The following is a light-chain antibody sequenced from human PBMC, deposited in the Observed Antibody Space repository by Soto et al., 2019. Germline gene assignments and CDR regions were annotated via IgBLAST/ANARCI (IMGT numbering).Light chain of an antibody. V-gene: IGLV2-14*01. Sequence: QSVLTQPASVSGSPGQSITVSCTGTSSDVGAYNYVSWYQQHPGKAPNLLIYEINIRPSGVSYRFSGSKSGNTASLTISGLQAEDEADYCCSSYTSSSTLVFGTGTKVTVL. CDR3: SSYTSSSTLV. CDR2: EIN. CDR1: SSDVGAYNY. J-gene: IGLJ1*01.